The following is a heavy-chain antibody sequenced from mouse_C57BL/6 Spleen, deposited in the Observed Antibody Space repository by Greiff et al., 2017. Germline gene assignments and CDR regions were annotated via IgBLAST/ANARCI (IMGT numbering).Heavy chain of an antibody. D-gene: IGHD2-4*01. CDR3: ARRVYDYDGNWYFDV. V-gene: IGHV5-17*01. CDR2: ISSGSSTI. J-gene: IGHJ1*03. Sequence: EVMLVESGGGLVKPGGSLKLSCAASGFTFSDYGMHWVRQAPEKGLEWVAYISSGSSTIYYADTVKGRFTISRDNAKKTLFLQMHSLRSEDTAMYYCARRVYDYDGNWYFDVWGTGTTVTVSS. CDR1: GFTFSDYG.